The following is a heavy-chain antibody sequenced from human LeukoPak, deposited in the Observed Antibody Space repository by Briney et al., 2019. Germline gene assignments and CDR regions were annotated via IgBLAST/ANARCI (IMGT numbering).Heavy chain of an antibody. D-gene: IGHD1-26*01. J-gene: IGHJ6*03. Sequence: SETLFLTCAVYGGSFSGYYWSWIRQPPGKGLEWIGEINHSGSTNYNPSLKSRGTISVDTSKNQFSLKLSSVTAADTAFYYCASQGHHGKIVGTTLSYFCMDVWGKGTTVTVSS. V-gene: IGHV4-34*01. CDR2: INHSGST. CDR3: ASQGHHGKIVGTTLSYFCMDV. CDR1: GGSFSGYY.